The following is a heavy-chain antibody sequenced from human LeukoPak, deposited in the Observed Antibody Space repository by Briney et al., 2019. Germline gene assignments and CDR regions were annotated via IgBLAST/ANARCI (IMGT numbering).Heavy chain of an antibody. J-gene: IGHJ4*02. D-gene: IGHD5-18*01. CDR2: ISGSGTDI. CDR3: ARTARHLDY. Sequence: GGSLRLSCEASGFTFSDPYMSWIRQAPGKGLECLSYISGSGTDINYADSVRGRCTISRDNAKNLLYVQMNDMRVEDTAVYYCARTARHLDYWGQGTLVTVSS. V-gene: IGHV3-11*04. CDR1: GFTFSDPY.